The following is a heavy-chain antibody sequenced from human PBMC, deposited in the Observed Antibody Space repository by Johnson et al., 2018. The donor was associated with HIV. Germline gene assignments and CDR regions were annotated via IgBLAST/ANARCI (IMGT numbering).Heavy chain of an antibody. D-gene: IGHD1-26*01. CDR3: ATSHGSHGAFDI. CDR2: IYSGGST. V-gene: IGHV3-66*01. J-gene: IGHJ3*02. CDR1: GFTFSSYV. Sequence: VQLVESGGGLVQPGGSLRVSCAASGFTFSSYVMSWVRQAPGKGLEWVSVIYSGGSTYCADSVKGRFTISRDNSKNTLYLQMNSLRAEDTAVYYCATSHGSHGAFDIWGQGTMVTVSS.